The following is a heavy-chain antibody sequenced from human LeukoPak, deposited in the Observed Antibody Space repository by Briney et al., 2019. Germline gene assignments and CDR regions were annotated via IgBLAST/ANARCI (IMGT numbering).Heavy chain of an antibody. V-gene: IGHV3-30*18. Sequence: GGSLRLSCAASGFTFSSYGMHWVRRAPGKGLEWVAVISYDGSNKYYADSVKGRFTISRDNSKNTLYLQMNSLRAEDTAVYYCAKDRGRQLVLHLDYWGQGTLVTVSS. CDR1: GFTFSSYG. J-gene: IGHJ4*02. CDR2: ISYDGSNK. D-gene: IGHD6-6*01. CDR3: AKDRGRQLVLHLDY.